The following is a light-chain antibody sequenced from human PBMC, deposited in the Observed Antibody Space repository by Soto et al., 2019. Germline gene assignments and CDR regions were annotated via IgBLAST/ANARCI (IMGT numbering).Light chain of an antibody. J-gene: IGKJ1*01. CDR2: QNS. CDR1: QYINTR. V-gene: IGKV3-11*01. CDR3: HKRQSWTRT. Sequence: VLTQSPATLSSFPGDRVTLSCRGSQYINTRLAWYQHRTGKAPRILIYQNSIRAAGIPDRLSASGTGTDLTLTISDVQPEDFAVYYCHKRQSWTRTCGQGTKVDIK.